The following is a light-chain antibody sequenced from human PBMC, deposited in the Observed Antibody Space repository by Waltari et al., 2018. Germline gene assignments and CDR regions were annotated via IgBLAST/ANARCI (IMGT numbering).Light chain of an antibody. CDR2: GAS. Sequence: EIVLTQSPGTLSLSPGERATLSCRASQSFSGRFLAWYQQKPGQAPRLLIYGASNRATGIPDRFSGSESETDFTLAINRLEPEDCAVYFCQQYGTSPPYTFGQGTKLEIK. V-gene: IGKV3-20*01. CDR1: QSFSGRF. CDR3: QQYGTSPPYT. J-gene: IGKJ2*01.